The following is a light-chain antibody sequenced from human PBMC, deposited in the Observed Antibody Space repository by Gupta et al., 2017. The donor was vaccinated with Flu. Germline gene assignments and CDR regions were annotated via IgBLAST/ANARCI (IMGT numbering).Light chain of an antibody. J-gene: IGLJ1*01. CDR2: DNK. CDR1: SSKVGNNY. CDR3: AARYFSQSGYV. Sequence: KATTSSPGISSKVGNNYVSWYQHRPATTPNLLVYDNKRRPSDIPDRFSGSKFGTSATLDTTGLQSGEEADYYLAARYFSQSGYVFGVGTKFTVL. V-gene: IGLV1-51*01.